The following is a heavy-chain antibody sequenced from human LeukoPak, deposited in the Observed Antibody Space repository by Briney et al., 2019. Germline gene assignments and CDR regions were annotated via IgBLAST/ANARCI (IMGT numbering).Heavy chain of an antibody. J-gene: IGHJ3*02. CDR3: ARDATTLTRGAFDI. Sequence: PSETLSLTCAVSGYSISSGYYWGWIRQPPGKGLEWIGYIYYSGSTNYNPSLKSRVTISVDTSKNQFSLKLSSVTAADTAVYYCARDATTLTRGAFDIWGQGTMVTVSS. D-gene: IGHD1-1*01. CDR1: GYSISSGYY. CDR2: IYYSGST. V-gene: IGHV4-61*01.